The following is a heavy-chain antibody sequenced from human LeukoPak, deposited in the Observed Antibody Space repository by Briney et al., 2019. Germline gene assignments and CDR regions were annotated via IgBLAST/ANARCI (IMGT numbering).Heavy chain of an antibody. CDR3: ANSAGDILTGYQKVDAFDI. CDR2: ISGSGGST. Sequence: TGGSLRLSCAASGXTFSSYAMSWVRQAPGKGLEWVSAISGSGGSTYYADSVKGRFTISRDNSKNTLYLQMNSLRAEDTAVYYCANSAGDILTGYQKVDAFDIWGQGTMVTVSS. CDR1: GXTFSSYA. J-gene: IGHJ3*02. D-gene: IGHD3-9*01. V-gene: IGHV3-23*01.